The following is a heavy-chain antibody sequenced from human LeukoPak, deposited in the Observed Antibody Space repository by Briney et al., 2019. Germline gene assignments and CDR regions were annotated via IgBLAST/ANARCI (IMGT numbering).Heavy chain of an antibody. V-gene: IGHV3-30*02. D-gene: IGHD1-26*01. J-gene: IGHJ4*02. Sequence: GGSLRLSCAASGLTFSSSGMHWVRQAPGKGLEWVAFIRYDKTNKHYADSVKGRFTISRDNSKNTLYLQMNSLRSEDTAVYYCAKGVYGGSSGGFYFDYWGQGALVTVSS. CDR2: IRYDKTNK. CDR1: GLTFSSSG. CDR3: AKGVYGGSSGGFYFDY.